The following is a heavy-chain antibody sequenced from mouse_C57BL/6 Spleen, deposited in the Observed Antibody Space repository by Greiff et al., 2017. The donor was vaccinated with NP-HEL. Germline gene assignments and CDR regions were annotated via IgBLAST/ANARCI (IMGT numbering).Heavy chain of an antibody. J-gene: IGHJ2*01. CDR2: IYPSDSET. V-gene: IGHV1-61*01. Sequence: QVQLQQPGAELVRPGSSVKLSCKASGYTFTSYWMDWVKQRPGQGLEWIGNIYPSDSETHYNQKFKDKATLTVDKSSSTAYMQLSSLTSEDSAVYCCARVGNFDYWGQGTTLTVSS. CDR1: GYTFTSYW. CDR3: ARVGNFDY.